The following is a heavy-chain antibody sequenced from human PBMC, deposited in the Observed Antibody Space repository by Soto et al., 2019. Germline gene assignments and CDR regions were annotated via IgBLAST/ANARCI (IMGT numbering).Heavy chain of an antibody. J-gene: IGHJ5*02. D-gene: IGHD2-21*02. CDR1: GGSISSYY. V-gene: IGHV4-59*04. CDR2: IYYSGST. CDR3: ARHPSDFWFDP. Sequence: PSETLSLTCTFSGGSISSYYWSLIRQPPGKGLEWIGYIYYSGSTYYNPSLKSRVTVSVDTSKNQFSLKLSSVTAADTAVYYCARHPSDFWFDPWGQGTLVTVSS.